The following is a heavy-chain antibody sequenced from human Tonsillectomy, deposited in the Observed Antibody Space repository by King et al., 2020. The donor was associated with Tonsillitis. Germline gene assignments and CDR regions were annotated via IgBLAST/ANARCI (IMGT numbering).Heavy chain of an antibody. CDR3: AGGNYGDENCFDP. CDR1: GFTFSSYS. CDR2: ISSSSSTI. D-gene: IGHD4-17*01. J-gene: IGHJ5*02. Sequence: VQLVESGGGLVQPGGSLRLSCAASGFTFSSYSMNWVRQAPGKGLEWVSYISSSSSTIYYADSVKGRFTISRDNAKNSLYLQMNSLRAEDTAVYYCAGGNYGDENCFDPWGQGTLVTVSS. V-gene: IGHV3-48*04.